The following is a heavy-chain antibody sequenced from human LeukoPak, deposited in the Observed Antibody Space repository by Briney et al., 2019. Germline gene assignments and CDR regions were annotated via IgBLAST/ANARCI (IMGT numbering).Heavy chain of an antibody. CDR2: ISAYNGNT. CDR3: ARDPYDILTGFRAFDI. CDR1: GYTFTSYG. D-gene: IGHD3-9*01. V-gene: IGHV1-18*01. Sequence: ASVKVSCKASGYTFTSYGISWVRQAPGQGLEWMGWISAYNGNTNYAQKLQGRVTMTTDTSTSTAYMELRCLRSDDTAVYYCARDPYDILTGFRAFDIWGQGTMVTVSS. J-gene: IGHJ3*02.